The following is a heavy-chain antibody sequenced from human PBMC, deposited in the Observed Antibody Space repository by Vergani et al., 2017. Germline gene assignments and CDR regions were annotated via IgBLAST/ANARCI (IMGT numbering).Heavy chain of an antibody. CDR3: ARDRQVLRYFDWSHDAFDI. CDR1: GGTFSSYA. J-gene: IGHJ3*02. D-gene: IGHD3-9*01. Sequence: QVQLVQSGAEVKKPGSSVKVSCKASGGTFSSYAISWVRQAPGQGLEWMGGIIPIFGTANYAQKFQGRVTITADESTSTAYMELSSLRSEDTAMYYCARDRQVLRYFDWSHDAFDIWGQGTMVTVSS. V-gene: IGHV1-69*12. CDR2: IIPIFGTA.